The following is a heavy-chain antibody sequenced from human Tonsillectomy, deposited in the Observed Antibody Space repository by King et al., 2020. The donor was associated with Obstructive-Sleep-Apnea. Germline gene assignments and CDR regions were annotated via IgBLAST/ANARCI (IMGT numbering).Heavy chain of an antibody. CDR2: VYYSGST. CDR3: ASGAYEDYDSSGDFDY. J-gene: IGHJ4*02. Sequence: QLQESGPGLVKPSETLSLTCTVSGGSISSSSYYWGWIRQPPGKGLEWIGSVYYSGSTYYNPSLKSRVTISVDTSENQFSLKLSAVTAAETAVYYCASGAYEDYDSSGDFDYWGQGTLVTVSS. V-gene: IGHV4-39*07. CDR1: GGSISSSSYY. D-gene: IGHD3-22*01.